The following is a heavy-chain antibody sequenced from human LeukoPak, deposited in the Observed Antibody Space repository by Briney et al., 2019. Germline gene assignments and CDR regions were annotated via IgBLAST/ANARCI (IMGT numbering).Heavy chain of an antibody. D-gene: IGHD6-13*01. CDR3: ARASSSWEHFDY. CDR1: GYTFTSYG. CDR2: ISAYNGNT. V-gene: IGHV1-18*01. Sequence: ASVKVSCTASGYTFTSYGISWVRQAPGQGLEWMGWISAYNGNTNYAQKLQGRVTMTTDTSTSTAYMELRSLRSDDTAVYYCARASSSWEHFDYWGQGTLVTVSS. J-gene: IGHJ4*02.